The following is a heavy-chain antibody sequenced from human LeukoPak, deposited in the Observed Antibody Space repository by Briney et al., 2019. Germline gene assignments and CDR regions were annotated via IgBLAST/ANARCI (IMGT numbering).Heavy chain of an antibody. CDR3: APAYVWGSFRTFNY. CDR2: ISYSGTT. J-gene: IGHJ4*02. D-gene: IGHD3-16*02. Sequence: SETLSLTCTVSGGSISSSSSYWGWIRQPPGKGLEWVGSISYSGTTYYNPSLKSRVTISVDTSKNQFSLKLSSVTAADTAVYYCAPAYVWGSFRTFNYWGQGTLVTVSS. CDR1: GGSISSSSSY. V-gene: IGHV4-39*01.